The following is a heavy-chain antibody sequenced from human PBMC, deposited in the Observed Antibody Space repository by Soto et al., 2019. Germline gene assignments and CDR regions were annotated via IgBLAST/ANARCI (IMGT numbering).Heavy chain of an antibody. CDR2: ISYDGSNK. J-gene: IGHJ4*02. CDR3: ARGPSSIEYSSPLDY. Sequence: GGSLRLSCAASGFTFSSYAMHWVRQAPGKGLEWVAVISYDGSNKYYADSVKGRFTISRDNSKNTLYLQMNSLRAEDTAVYYCARGPSSIEYSSPLDYWGQGTLVTVSS. D-gene: IGHD6-6*01. CDR1: GFTFSSYA. V-gene: IGHV3-30-3*01.